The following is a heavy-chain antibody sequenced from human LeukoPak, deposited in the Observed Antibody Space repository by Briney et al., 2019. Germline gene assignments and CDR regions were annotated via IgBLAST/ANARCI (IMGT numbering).Heavy chain of an antibody. CDR2: IYYSGST. J-gene: IGHJ4*02. V-gene: IGHV4-59*01. CDR1: GGSISSYY. D-gene: IGHD6-19*01. CDR3: ARSSGWYPLDY. Sequence: PSETLSLTCTVSGGSISSYYWSWIRPPPGKGLEWIGYIYYSGSTNYNPSLKGRVTISVDTSKNQFSLKLSSVTAADTAVYYCARSSGWYPLDYWGQGTLVTVSS.